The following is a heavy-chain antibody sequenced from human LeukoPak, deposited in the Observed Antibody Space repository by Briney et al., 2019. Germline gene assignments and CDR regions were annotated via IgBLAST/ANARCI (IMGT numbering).Heavy chain of an antibody. V-gene: IGHV4-61*02. CDR3: AREVFYIEYYFDY. Sequence: TLSLTCTVSGGSISSGSYYWSWIRQPAGKGLEWIGRIYTSGSTNYNPSLKSRVTISVDTSKNQFSLKLSSVTAADTAVYYCAREVFYIEYYFDYWGQGTLVTVSS. D-gene: IGHD2/OR15-2a*01. CDR1: GGSISSGSYY. J-gene: IGHJ4*02. CDR2: IYTSGST.